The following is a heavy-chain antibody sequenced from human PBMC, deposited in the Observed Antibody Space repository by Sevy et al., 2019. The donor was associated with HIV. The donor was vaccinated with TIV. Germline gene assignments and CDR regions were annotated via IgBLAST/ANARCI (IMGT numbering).Heavy chain of an antibody. V-gene: IGHV3-30*04. CDR2: ISYDGSNK. CDR1: GFTFSSYA. J-gene: IGHJ4*02. Sequence: GGSLRLSCAASGFTFSSYAMHWVRQAPGKGLEWVAVISYDGSNKYYADSVKGRFTISRDNSKNTLYLQMNSLRAEDTAVYYCARARREYCSGGSCPYYFDYWGQGTLVTVSS. CDR3: ARARREYCSGGSCPYYFDY. D-gene: IGHD2-15*01.